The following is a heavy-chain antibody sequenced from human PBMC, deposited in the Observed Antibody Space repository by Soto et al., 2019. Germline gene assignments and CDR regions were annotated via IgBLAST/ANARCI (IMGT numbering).Heavy chain of an antibody. CDR1: GYSFTSYW. CDR3: ARQWRFRLHLDIVPHGMDV. Sequence: PGESLKISCKGSGYSFTSYWISWVRQMPGKGLEWMGRIDPSDSYTNYSPSFQGHVTISADKSISTAYLQWSSLKASDTAMYYCARQWRFRLHLDIVPHGMDVWGQGTTVTVSS. CDR2: IDPSDSYT. D-gene: IGHD2-2*03. V-gene: IGHV5-10-1*01. J-gene: IGHJ6*02.